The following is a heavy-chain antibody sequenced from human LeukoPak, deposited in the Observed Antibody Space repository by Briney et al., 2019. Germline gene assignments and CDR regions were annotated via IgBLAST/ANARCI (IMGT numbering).Heavy chain of an antibody. CDR3: ARDQPTDYGDHPYFDY. D-gene: IGHD4-17*01. CDR2: INPNSGGT. J-gene: IGHJ4*02. CDR1: GYTFTTYG. V-gene: IGHV1-2*02. Sequence: GASVKVSCKASGYTFTTYGISWVRQAPGQGLEWMGWINPNSGGTNYAQKFQGRVTMTRDTSISTAYMELSRLRSDDTAVYYCARDQPTDYGDHPYFDYWGQGTLVTVSS.